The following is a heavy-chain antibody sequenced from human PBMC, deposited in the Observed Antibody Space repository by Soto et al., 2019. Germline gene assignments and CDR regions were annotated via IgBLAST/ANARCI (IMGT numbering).Heavy chain of an antibody. J-gene: IGHJ4*02. D-gene: IGHD3-10*01. CDR1: GGSINSYF. CDR3: ARAGTNMVQFDY. Sequence: KPSDTLSLTCTVSGGSINSYFCSWIRQSPGKGLEWIGHIYYSGSTSYSPSLKSRVSISVDTSKNQFSLEVHSVTAADTAVYYCARAGTNMVQFDYWGQGTLVTVSS. V-gene: IGHV4-59*07. CDR2: IYYSGST.